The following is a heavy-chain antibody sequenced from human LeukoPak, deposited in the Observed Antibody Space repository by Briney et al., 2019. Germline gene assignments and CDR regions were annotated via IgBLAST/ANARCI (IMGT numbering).Heavy chain of an antibody. Sequence: SETLSLTCAVYGGSFSGYYWSWIRQPPGKGLEWIGEINHSGSTNYNLSLKSRVTISVDTSKNQFSLKLSSVTAADTAVYYCARGQRKMYYYGSATFDYWGQGTLVTVSS. J-gene: IGHJ4*02. CDR2: INHSGST. V-gene: IGHV4-34*01. D-gene: IGHD3-10*01. CDR1: GGSFSGYY. CDR3: ARGQRKMYYYGSATFDY.